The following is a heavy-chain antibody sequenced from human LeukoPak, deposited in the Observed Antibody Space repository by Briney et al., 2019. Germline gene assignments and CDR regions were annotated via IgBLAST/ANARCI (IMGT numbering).Heavy chain of an antibody. CDR2: IYHSGST. V-gene: IGHV4-38-2*02. D-gene: IGHD3-9*01. Sequence: SGTLSLTCTVSGYSISSGYYWGWIRQPPGKGLEWIGSIYHSGSTYYNPSLKSRVTISVDTSKNQFSLKLSSVTAADTAVYYCARDRELRYFDWLGSTPFDYWGQGTLVTVSS. CDR1: GYSISSGYY. J-gene: IGHJ4*02. CDR3: ARDRELRYFDWLGSTPFDY.